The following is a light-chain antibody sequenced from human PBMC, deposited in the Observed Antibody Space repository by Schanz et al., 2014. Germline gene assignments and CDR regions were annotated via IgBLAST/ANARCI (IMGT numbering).Light chain of an antibody. J-gene: IGKJ1*01. CDR3: QQYGNSTGA. CDR1: QSVSSSY. V-gene: IGKV3-20*01. CDR2: GAS. Sequence: EIVLTQSPGTLSLSPGERATLSCRASQSVSSSYLAWYQQKPGQAPRLLIYGASSRATGVPDRFTGSGSGTDFTLTISRLEPEDLAVYYCQQYGNSTGAFGQGTKVEIK.